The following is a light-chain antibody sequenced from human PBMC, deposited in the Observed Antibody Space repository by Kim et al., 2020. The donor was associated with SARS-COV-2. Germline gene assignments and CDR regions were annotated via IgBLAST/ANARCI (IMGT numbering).Light chain of an antibody. V-gene: IGKV3-20*01. Sequence: SLSPGESAILSCRTSQSVTTSYLAWYQQKPGQAPRLLIYGASNRATGIPDRFSGSGSGTDFTLTIARVGPEDFAMYYCQQYGGSLTFGQGTKLEIK. CDR3: QQYGGSLT. J-gene: IGKJ2*01. CDR1: QSVTTSY. CDR2: GAS.